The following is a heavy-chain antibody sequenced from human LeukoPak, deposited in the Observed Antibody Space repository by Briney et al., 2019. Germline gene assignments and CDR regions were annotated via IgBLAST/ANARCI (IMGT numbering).Heavy chain of an antibody. CDR3: ARTGSYDTNGFDS. V-gene: IGHV4-59*08. Sequence: SETLFLTCTVSGGSISSYYWTWIRQPPGKGLEWIGFIYYSGRTNYNPSLKSRVTILVDTSKNQFSLRLSSVTAADTAVYYCARTGSYDTNGFDSWGQGTLVIVSS. CDR2: IYYSGRT. CDR1: GGSISSYY. D-gene: IGHD2-8*01. J-gene: IGHJ4*02.